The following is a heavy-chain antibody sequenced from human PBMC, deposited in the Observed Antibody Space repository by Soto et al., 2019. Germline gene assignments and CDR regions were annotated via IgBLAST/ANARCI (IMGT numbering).Heavy chain of an antibody. Sequence: PSETLSLTCTVSGGSITSGDNYWSWNRQPQGKGLEWIGYIYYGGGTTYNSSLKRRVTISTDTSRSQLSLQLTSATPADTAVYYCARVLPGIAAAYDAFDVWGQGTMVTVS. CDR1: GGSITSGDNY. V-gene: IGHV4-61*08. D-gene: IGHD6-13*01. J-gene: IGHJ3*01. CDR2: IYYGGGT. CDR3: ARVLPGIAAAYDAFDV.